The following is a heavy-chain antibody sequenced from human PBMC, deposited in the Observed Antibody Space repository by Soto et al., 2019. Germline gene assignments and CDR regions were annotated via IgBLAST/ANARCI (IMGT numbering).Heavy chain of an antibody. CDR1: GGPMRNYF. CDR3: AAGEASSRNLAPYYLDF. Sequence: SETLSLTCTVSGGPMRNYFWTWIRQPPGKGLEWIGYIHYSGTTSFFPSYNPSLRSRVTISEDTSKNQFSLKLLSVTTADTAVYFCAAGEASSRNLAPYYLDFWGQGTLVTVSS. D-gene: IGHD6-13*01. CDR2: IHYSGTT. J-gene: IGHJ4*02. V-gene: IGHV4-59*01.